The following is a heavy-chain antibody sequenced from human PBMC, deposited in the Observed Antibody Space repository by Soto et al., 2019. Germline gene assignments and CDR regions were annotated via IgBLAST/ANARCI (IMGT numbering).Heavy chain of an antibody. CDR3: ARDPRYDILTGYYLTYYGMDV. CDR2: INAGNGNT. CDR1: GYTFTSYA. V-gene: IGHV1-3*01. J-gene: IGHJ6*02. D-gene: IGHD3-9*01. Sequence: GASVKVSCKASGYTFTSYAIHWVRQAPGQRLEWMGWINAGNGNTKYSQKFQGRVTITRDTSASTAYMELSSLRSEDTAVYYCARDPRYDILTGYYLTYYGMDVWGQGTTVTVSS.